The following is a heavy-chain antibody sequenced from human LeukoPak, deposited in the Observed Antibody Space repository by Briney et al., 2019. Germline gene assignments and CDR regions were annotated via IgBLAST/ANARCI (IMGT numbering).Heavy chain of an antibody. CDR2: ISSSGSTI. J-gene: IGHJ4*01. Sequence: GGSLRLSCAASGFTFSDYYMSWIRQAPGKGLEWVSYISSSGSTIYYADSVKGRFTISRDNAKNTLYLQMNSLRAEDTAVYYCAKGIYSSGWSYFDYWGHGTLVTVSS. CDR1: GFTFSDYY. CDR3: AKGIYSSGWSYFDY. D-gene: IGHD6-19*01. V-gene: IGHV3-11*01.